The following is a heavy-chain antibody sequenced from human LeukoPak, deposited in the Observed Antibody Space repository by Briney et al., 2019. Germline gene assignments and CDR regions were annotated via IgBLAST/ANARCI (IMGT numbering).Heavy chain of an antibody. CDR2: IYYSGST. Sequence: SETLSLTCTVSSGSISISSYYWGWIRQPPWKGLEWIGRIYYSGSTYYNPSLKTRFTISVATSKNHFSLKPSSVTTSQCAVYYCARKNGRSYYYVAVWGKGTTVTVSS. D-gene: IGHD1-1*01. CDR3: ARKNGRSYYYVAV. V-gene: IGHV4-39*07. J-gene: IGHJ6*03. CDR1: SGSISISSYY.